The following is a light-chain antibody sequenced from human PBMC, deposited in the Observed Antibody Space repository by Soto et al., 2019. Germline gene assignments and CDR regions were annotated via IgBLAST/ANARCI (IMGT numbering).Light chain of an antibody. CDR2: GNS. J-gene: IGLJ3*02. CDR1: SSNIGAGYD. Sequence: QSVLTQPPSVSGAPGQRVTISCTGSSSNIGAGYDVHWYQQLPGTAPKLLIYGNSNRPSGVPDRFSGSKSGTSASLAITGRQAEEEPYSYCPSYDSPLSRSVFGGGTKLTVL. CDR3: PSYDSPLSRSV. V-gene: IGLV1-40*01.